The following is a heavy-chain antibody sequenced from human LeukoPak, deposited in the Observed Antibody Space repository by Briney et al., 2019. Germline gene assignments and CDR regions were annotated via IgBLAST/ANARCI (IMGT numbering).Heavy chain of an antibody. J-gene: IGHJ3*02. Sequence: PGGSLRLSCAASGFTVSSNYMSWVRQAPGKGLEWVSLIYSGGPYYADSVKGRFTISRDNSKNTLYLQMNSLRVEDTAVYYCARVGLLWFGEPREQDDAFDIWGQGTMVTVSP. CDR2: IYSGGP. V-gene: IGHV3-53*01. CDR3: ARVGLLWFGEPREQDDAFDI. CDR1: GFTVSSNY. D-gene: IGHD3-10*01.